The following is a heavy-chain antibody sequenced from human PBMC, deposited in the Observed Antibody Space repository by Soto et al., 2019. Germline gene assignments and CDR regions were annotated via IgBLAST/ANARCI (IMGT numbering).Heavy chain of an antibody. J-gene: IGHJ5*02. V-gene: IGHV1-18*04. CDR2: LSARNGNT. CDR3: ARDQLLPNPASDL. Sequence: QVHLVQSGAEVRKTWASVKVSCKASGYTFTTYGSIWVRQAPGPQLEWRGWLSARNGNTNYAQKFQGRVTLTTDTSTTTAYMELMSLRSDDTAVYYCARDQLLPNPASDLWGQGTLVTVSS. CDR1: GYTFTTYG. D-gene: IGHD3-22*01.